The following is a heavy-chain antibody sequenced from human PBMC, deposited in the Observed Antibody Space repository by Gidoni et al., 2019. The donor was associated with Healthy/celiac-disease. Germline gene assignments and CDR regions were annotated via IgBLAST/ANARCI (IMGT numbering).Heavy chain of an antibody. CDR2: IYYSGST. D-gene: IGHD2-2*01. CDR1: GGSLSSSSYY. CDR3: ASSLLGYCSSTSCFHDAFDI. V-gene: IGHV4-39*01. J-gene: IGHJ3*02. Sequence: QLQLQESGPGLVKPSETLSLTCPVSGGSLSSSSYYWGWIRQPPGKGLEWIGSIYYSGSTYYNPSLKSRVTISVDTSKNQFSLKLSSVTAADTAVYYCASSLLGYCSSTSCFHDAFDIWGQGTMVTVSS.